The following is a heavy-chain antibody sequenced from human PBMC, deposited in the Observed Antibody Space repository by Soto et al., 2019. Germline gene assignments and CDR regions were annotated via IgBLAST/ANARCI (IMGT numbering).Heavy chain of an antibody. CDR3: ATVNAGTGLDFDY. Sequence: GESLKISCKGSGYSFTSYWISWVRQMPGKGLEWMGRIDPSDSYTNYSPSFQGHVTISADKSISTAYLQWNSLKASDTAMYYCATVNAGTGLDFDYWGQGTLVTVSS. D-gene: IGHD6-13*01. CDR1: GYSFTSYW. CDR2: IDPSDSYT. V-gene: IGHV5-10-1*01. J-gene: IGHJ4*02.